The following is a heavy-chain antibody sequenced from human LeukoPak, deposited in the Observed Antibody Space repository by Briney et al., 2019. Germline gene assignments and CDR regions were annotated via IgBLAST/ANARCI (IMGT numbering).Heavy chain of an antibody. CDR2: IIPIFGTA. CDR3: ARDRRVGATHNWFDP. D-gene: IGHD1-26*01. CDR1: GGTFSSYA. J-gene: IGHJ5*02. V-gene: IGHV1-69*13. Sequence: SVKVSCKAAGGTFSSYAISWVRQAPGQGLEWMGGIIPIFGTANYAQKFQGRVTITADESTSTAYMELSSLRSEDTAVYYCARDRRVGATHNWFDPWGQGTLVTVSS.